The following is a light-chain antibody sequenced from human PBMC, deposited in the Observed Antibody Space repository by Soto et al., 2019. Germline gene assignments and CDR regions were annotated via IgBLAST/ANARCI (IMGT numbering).Light chain of an antibody. CDR1: QSVSSSY. CDR3: QQYGSSSPIT. Sequence: EIVLTQSPGTLSLSPGERATLSCRASQSVSSSYLTWYRHKPGQAPRLLIYGASSRATGIPDRFSGSGSGTDFTLTISGLEPEDFAVYCCQQYGSSSPITFGQGTRLEIK. J-gene: IGKJ5*01. V-gene: IGKV3-20*01. CDR2: GAS.